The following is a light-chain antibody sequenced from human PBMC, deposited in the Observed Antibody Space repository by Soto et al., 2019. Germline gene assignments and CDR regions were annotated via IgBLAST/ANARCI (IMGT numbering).Light chain of an antibody. V-gene: IGKV3-20*01. CDR1: QRVSSSS. CDR3: QQYGSSPIT. Sequence: EIVLTQSPATLSLSPGERATLSCSASQRVSSSSLAWYQHKPGQSPRLLIFGVSSRATDIPDRFSGSGSGTDFTLTINRLEPEDFGVYYCQQYGSSPITFGQGTRLDIK. J-gene: IGKJ5*01. CDR2: GVS.